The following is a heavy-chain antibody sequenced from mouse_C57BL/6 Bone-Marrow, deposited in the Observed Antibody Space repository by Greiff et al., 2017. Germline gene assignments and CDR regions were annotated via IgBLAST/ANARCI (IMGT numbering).Heavy chain of an antibody. V-gene: IGHV1-81*01. J-gene: IGHJ3*01. CDR1: GYTFTSYG. CDR2: IYPRSGNT. D-gene: IGHD1-2*01. CDR3: ARATGFAY. Sequence: VKVVESGAELARPGASVKLSCKASGYTFTSYGISWVKQRTGQGLEWIGEIYPRSGNTYYNEKFKGKATLTADKSSSTAYMEHRSLTSEDSAVYFCARATGFAYWGQGTLVTVSA.